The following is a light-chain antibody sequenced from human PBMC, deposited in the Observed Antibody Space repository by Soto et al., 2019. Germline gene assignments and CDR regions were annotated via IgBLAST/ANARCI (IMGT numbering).Light chain of an antibody. CDR1: SSDVGSYNL. J-gene: IGLJ1*01. V-gene: IGLV2-23*02. CDR3: CSFAGRSIYV. Sequence: QSALTQPASVSGSPGQSITISCTGTSSDVGSYNLVSWYQQHPGKAPKLMIYEVSKRPSGVSNRFSCSKSGTTACLIISGLQAEGEPAYSWCSFAGRSIYVFGAGTKVSV. CDR2: EVS.